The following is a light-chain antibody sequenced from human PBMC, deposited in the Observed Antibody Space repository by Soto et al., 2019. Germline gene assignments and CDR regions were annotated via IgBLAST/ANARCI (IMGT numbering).Light chain of an antibody. J-gene: IGKJ4*01. Sequence: MTQSPSSLSASVGDRVTITCRASQGISNYLAWYQQKPGQAPRLLIYGASTRAAGLPARFSGSGSGTEFTLTISSLQSEDFATYYCQQYNDWPPVLTFGGGTKVEIK. CDR1: QGISNY. CDR3: QQYNDWPPVLT. CDR2: GAS. V-gene: IGKV3-15*01.